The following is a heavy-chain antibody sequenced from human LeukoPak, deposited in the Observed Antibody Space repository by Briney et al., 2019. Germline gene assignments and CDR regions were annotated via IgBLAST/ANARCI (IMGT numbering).Heavy chain of an antibody. CDR3: ATSSGWSPYYYYMDV. CDR2: IFYSGST. J-gene: IGHJ6*03. Sequence: SETLSLTCTVSGGSISSSSYCWGWIRQPPGKGLEWIGSIFYSGSTYYNPSLKSRVTISVDTSKKEFSLKLSSVTAADTAVYYCATSSGWSPYYYYMDVWGKGTTVTISS. D-gene: IGHD6-19*01. CDR1: GGSISSSSYC. V-gene: IGHV4-39*07.